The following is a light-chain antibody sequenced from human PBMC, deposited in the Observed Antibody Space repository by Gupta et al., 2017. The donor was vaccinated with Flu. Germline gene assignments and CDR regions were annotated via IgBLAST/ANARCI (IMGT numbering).Light chain of an antibody. CDR1: QSISSW. CDR3: QQENSYPIT. V-gene: IGKV1-5*03. CDR2: KAS. Sequence: PSTLSASVGDRVTICCRASQSISSWLAWYQQKPGKAPILLIFKASSLESGVPSRFSGSGSGTVFTLTISSLQPDDFATYYCQQENSYPITFGGGTKVEIK. J-gene: IGKJ4*01.